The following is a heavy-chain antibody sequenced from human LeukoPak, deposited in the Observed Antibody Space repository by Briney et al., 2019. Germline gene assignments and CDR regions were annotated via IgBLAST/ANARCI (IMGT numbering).Heavy chain of an antibody. V-gene: IGHV5-51*01. J-gene: IGHJ4*02. Sequence: GESLKISCKSSGYSFTNYWIAWVRQMPGKGLEWMGIIHPGDSNTRYSPSFQGQVTISVDKSITTAYLQWSSLKASDTAVYYCATGRYCSGTTCYSSLDFWGQGTLVTVSS. D-gene: IGHD2-15*01. CDR3: ATGRYCSGTTCYSSLDF. CDR1: GYSFTNYW. CDR2: IHPGDSNT.